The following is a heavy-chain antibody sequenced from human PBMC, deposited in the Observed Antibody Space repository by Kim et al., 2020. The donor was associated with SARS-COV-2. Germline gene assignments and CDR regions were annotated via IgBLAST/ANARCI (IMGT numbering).Heavy chain of an antibody. CDR2: INPNSGGT. CDR3: ARAGVVRGVIMSKMGY. CDR1: GYTFTGYY. V-gene: IGHV1-2*02. J-gene: IGHJ4*02. Sequence: ASVKVSCKASGYTFTGYYMHWVRQAPGQGLEWMGWINPNSGGTNYAQKFQGRVTMTRDTSISTAYMELSRLRSDDTAVYYCARAGVVRGVIMSKMGYWGQGTLVTVSS. D-gene: IGHD3-10*01.